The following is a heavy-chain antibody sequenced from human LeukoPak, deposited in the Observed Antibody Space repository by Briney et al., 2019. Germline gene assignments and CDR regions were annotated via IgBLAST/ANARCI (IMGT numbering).Heavy chain of an antibody. CDR1: GFTFSSYD. CDR2: IGTGGDT. CDR3: ARDTYPLGGGMDV. Sequence: HAGGALLLSCAASGFTFSSYDMHGGRQATGKGLEGVSAIGTGGDTYYPASLKGPFTISRENATHSLYLQMNSLRAGDTALYYCARDTYPLGGGMDVWGQGTPVTVSS. J-gene: IGHJ6*02. V-gene: IGHV3-13*01.